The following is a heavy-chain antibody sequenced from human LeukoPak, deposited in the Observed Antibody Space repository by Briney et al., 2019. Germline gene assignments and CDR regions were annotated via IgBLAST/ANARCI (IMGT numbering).Heavy chain of an antibody. D-gene: IGHD1-26*01. CDR3: ARGTGDSGSFDY. J-gene: IGHJ4*02. Sequence: GGSLRLSCAASGFTFSSYAMSWVRQAPGKGLEWIATFSGTSDNTYYPGSVKGRFTISRDNSKNTLYLQMNSLRAEDTAVYYCARGTGDSGSFDYWGQGTLVTVSS. V-gene: IGHV3-23*01. CDR1: GFTFSSYA. CDR2: FSGTSDNT.